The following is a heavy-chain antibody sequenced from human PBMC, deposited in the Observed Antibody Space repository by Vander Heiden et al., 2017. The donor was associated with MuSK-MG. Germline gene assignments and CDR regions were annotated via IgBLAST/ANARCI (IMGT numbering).Heavy chain of an antibody. Sequence: QVQLVQSGAEVKKPGSSVKVSCKASRGTFSSYAISWVRQAPGQGLEWMGGIIPIFGTANYAQKFQGRVTITADESTSTAYMELSSLRSEDTAVYYCARVVPIVVVPAAMEDSYYYMDVWGKGTTVTVSS. D-gene: IGHD2-2*01. V-gene: IGHV1-69*01. CDR3: ARVVPIVVVPAAMEDSYYYMDV. CDR2: IIPIFGTA. CDR1: RGTFSSYA. J-gene: IGHJ6*03.